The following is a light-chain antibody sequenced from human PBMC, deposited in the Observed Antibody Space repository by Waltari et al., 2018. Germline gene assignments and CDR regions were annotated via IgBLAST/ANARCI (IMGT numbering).Light chain of an antibody. Sequence: QSALTQPASVSVSPGQSITVSCTGTSDDIGLYSYVSWYQQHPGVAPKLIIHDVSNRPSGVSNRFSGSKSGSTASLTISGLQAEDEADYFCASYTSSSTYVFGTGTKVTVL. J-gene: IGLJ1*01. V-gene: IGLV2-14*01. CDR3: ASYTSSSTYV. CDR1: SDDIGLYSY. CDR2: DVS.